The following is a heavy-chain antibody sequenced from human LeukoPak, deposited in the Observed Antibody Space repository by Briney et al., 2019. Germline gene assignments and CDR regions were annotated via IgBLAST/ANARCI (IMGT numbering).Heavy chain of an antibody. V-gene: IGHV3-23*01. CDR1: GFTFSSYA. CDR3: AEDSGYCSSTSRYAGDY. D-gene: IGHD2-2*01. CDR2: ISGSGGST. Sequence: GVSLRLSCAASGFTFSSYAMIWVRQAPGKGLEWVSAISGSGGSTYYADSVKGRFTISRDNSKNTLYLQMNSLRAEDTAVYYCAEDSGYCSSTSRYAGDYWGQGTLVTVSS. J-gene: IGHJ4*02.